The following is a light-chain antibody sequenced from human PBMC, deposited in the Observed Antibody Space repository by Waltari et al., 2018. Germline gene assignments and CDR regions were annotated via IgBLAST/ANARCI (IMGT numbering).Light chain of an antibody. CDR3: QQGYSTWT. CDR2: AAS. CDR1: QSVSNF. V-gene: IGKV1-39*01. J-gene: IGKJ1*01. Sequence: DIQSTQSPPSLSASVGDRVTITCRASQSVSNFVNWYQHKPGGAPRLLIYAASTLQSGVPSRFSGSGSGTDFSLTISSLQPEDFATYFCQQGYSTWTFGQGTKVDFK.